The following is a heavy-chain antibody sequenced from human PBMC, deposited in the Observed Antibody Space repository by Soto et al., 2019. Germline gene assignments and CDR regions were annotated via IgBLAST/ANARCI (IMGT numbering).Heavy chain of an antibody. Sequence: QVHLQELGPGLVKPSETLSLTCTVSAGSISPYYWSCIGPPPGQGLEGIGYIYNSESTNYNPPLLRRVITSVETSTHPLSLNLSSVTAADTALYYCARPHGWPYALDIWGQGTILTGCS. CDR2: IYNSEST. V-gene: IGHV4-59*01. J-gene: IGHJ3*02. CDR3: ARPHGWPYALDI. CDR1: AGSISPYY. D-gene: IGHD2-15*01.